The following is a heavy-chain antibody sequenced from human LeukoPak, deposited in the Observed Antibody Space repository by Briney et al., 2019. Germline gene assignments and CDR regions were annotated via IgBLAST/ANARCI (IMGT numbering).Heavy chain of an antibody. D-gene: IGHD3-22*01. CDR1: GYTFTSYG. Sequence: AASVKVSCKASGYTFTSYGITWVRQAPGQGLEWMGWISRNNGNTKYAQKLQGRVTMTTDTSTSTAYMEVRSLRSDDTAVYYCARDLDSSGYYRPDALDIWGQGTMVTVSS. V-gene: IGHV1-18*01. J-gene: IGHJ3*02. CDR2: ISRNNGNT. CDR3: ARDLDSSGYYRPDALDI.